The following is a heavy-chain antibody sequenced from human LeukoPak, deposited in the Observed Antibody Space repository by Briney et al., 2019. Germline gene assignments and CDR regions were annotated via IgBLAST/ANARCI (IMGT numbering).Heavy chain of an antibody. V-gene: IGHV1-18*01. CDR2: ISAYNGNT. CDR1: GYTFASYG. J-gene: IGHJ4*02. Sequence: ASVKVSCKASGYTFASYGVTWVRQAPGQGLEWMGWISAYNGNTNYARKFQGRVTMTTDTSTSTAYMELRSLRYDDTAVYYCARQVDSTMALPDYWGQGTLVTVSS. CDR3: ARQVDSTMALPDY. D-gene: IGHD3-10*01.